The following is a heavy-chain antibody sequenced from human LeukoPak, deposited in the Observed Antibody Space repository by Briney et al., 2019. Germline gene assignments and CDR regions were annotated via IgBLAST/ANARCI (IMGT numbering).Heavy chain of an antibody. CDR1: GGFIINGKW. J-gene: IGHJ4*02. D-gene: IGHD6-13*01. V-gene: IGHV4/OR15-8*01. Sequence: SETLSLTCGVSGGFIINGKWWSWVRQPPGKGLEWIGEISHSGSPNYNPSLKGRLTISVDTAKNQFSLKLSSVTAADTAVYYCARDRLTGSSWYGVFDYWGQGTLVTVSS. CDR3: ARDRLTGSSWYGVFDY. CDR2: ISHSGSP.